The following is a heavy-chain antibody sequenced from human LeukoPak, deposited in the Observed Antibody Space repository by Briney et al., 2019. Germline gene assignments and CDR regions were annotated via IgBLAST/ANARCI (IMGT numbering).Heavy chain of an antibody. CDR1: GFTFSSYA. D-gene: IGHD3-22*01. CDR3: AKELQVDYYDSSGYHD. V-gene: IGHV3-23*01. Sequence: GGSLTLSCAASGFTFSSYARSWVRHAPGRGLEWVSAISGSGGSTYYADSVKGRFTISRDNSKNTLSLQMNSLRAEDTAVYYCAKELQVDYYDSSGYHDWGQGTLVTVSS. CDR2: ISGSGGST. J-gene: IGHJ4*02.